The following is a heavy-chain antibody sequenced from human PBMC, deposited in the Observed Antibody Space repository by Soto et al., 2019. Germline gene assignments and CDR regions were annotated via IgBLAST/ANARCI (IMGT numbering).Heavy chain of an antibody. V-gene: IGHV3-43D*04. CDR1: GFTFDDYA. CDR3: AKDGGRITFGGVIVN. Sequence: GGSLRLSCAASGFTFDDYAMHWVRQAPGKGLEWVSLISWDGGSTYYADSVKGRFTISRDNSKNSLYLQINSLRAEDTALYYCAKDGGRITFGGVIVNWGQGTLVTVSS. CDR2: ISWDGGST. J-gene: IGHJ4*02. D-gene: IGHD3-16*02.